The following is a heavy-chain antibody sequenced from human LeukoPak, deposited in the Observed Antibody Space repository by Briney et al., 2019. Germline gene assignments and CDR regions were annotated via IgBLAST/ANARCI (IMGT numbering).Heavy chain of an antibody. CDR1: GDTFSSYA. CDR2: ISAYNGNT. CDR3: ARGGAGTYYKRDGWFDP. D-gene: IGHD3-10*01. J-gene: IGHJ5*02. V-gene: IGHV1-18*01. Sequence: WASVKVSCKASGDTFSSYAISWVRQAPGQGLEWMGRISAYNGNTNYAQKLQGRVTMTRDNSISTAYMELNSLTSEDTAVYYCARGGAGTYYKRDGWFDPWGQGTVVTVSS.